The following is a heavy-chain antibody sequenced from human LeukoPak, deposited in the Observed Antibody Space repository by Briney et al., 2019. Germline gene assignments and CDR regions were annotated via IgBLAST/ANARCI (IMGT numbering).Heavy chain of an antibody. V-gene: IGHV5-51*01. CDR3: ASSSDPSGSYFDDAFDI. CDR2: IYPADSDT. J-gene: IGHJ3*02. Sequence: GESLKISCKGSGDCFTTYWIGWVRQMPEKGLEWVGIIYPADSDTSYSPSFQGQVTISADKSISTAYLQWSSLKASDTAMYYCASSSDPSGSYFDDAFDIWGQGIMVTVAS. D-gene: IGHD1-26*01. CDR1: GDCFTTYW.